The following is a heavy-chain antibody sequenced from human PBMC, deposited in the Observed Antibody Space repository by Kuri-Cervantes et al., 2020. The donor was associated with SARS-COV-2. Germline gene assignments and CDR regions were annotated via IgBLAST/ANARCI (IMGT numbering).Heavy chain of an antibody. CDR1: GFTFSSFG. J-gene: IGHJ4*02. CDR3: AKDRGAYQNALAY. Sequence: GASLKISWAASGFTFSSFGMHWVRQTPGKGLDWVAFIRYDGNSKFYADSVKGRFTISRDNSRNTLFLQMSGLKREDTAIYSCAKDRGAYQNALAYWGQGTLVTVSS. D-gene: IGHD1-26*01. V-gene: IGHV3-30*02. CDR2: IRYDGNSK.